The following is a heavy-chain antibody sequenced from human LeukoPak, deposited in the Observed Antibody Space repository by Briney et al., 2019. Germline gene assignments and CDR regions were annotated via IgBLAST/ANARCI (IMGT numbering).Heavy chain of an antibody. CDR2: IGRSSSPI. J-gene: IGHJ4*02. V-gene: IGHV3-48*01. D-gene: IGHD2-2*01. CDR1: GFTFSTYS. Sequence: GGSLRLSCAASGFTFSTYSMNWVRQAPGKGLEWVSYIGRSSSPIYYADSVKGRFTVSRDNAKNSLYLQMNGLRAEDTAVYYCARGPSSQFRTDYWGQGTLVTVSS. CDR3: ARGPSSQFRTDY.